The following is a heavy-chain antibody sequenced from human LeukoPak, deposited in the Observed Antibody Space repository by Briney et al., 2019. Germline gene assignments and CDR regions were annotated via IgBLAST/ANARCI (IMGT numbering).Heavy chain of an antibody. CDR2: INPNSGGT. Sequence: ASVKVSCKASGYTFTGFHMHWVRQAPGQGLEWMGWINPNSGGTNYAQKFQGRVTLTRDTSISTAYMELSRLRSDDTAVYYCARDPPYYDFWSGDNDYWGQGILVTVSS. J-gene: IGHJ4*02. CDR1: GYTFTGFH. V-gene: IGHV1-2*02. D-gene: IGHD3-3*01. CDR3: ARDPPYYDFWSGDNDY.